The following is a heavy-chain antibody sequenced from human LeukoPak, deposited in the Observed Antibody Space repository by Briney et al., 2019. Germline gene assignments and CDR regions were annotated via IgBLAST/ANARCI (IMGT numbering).Heavy chain of an antibody. D-gene: IGHD2-21*02. CDR3: ARDSIVVVTAINFDY. CDR1: GYTFTSYG. J-gene: IGHJ4*02. V-gene: IGHV1-18*01. CDR2: ISAYNGNT. Sequence: ASVTVSCKASGYTFTSYGISWVRQAPGQGLEWMGWISAYNGNTNYAQKLQGRVTMTTDTSTSTAYMELRSLRSDDTAVYYCARDSIVVVTAINFDYWGQGTLVTVSS.